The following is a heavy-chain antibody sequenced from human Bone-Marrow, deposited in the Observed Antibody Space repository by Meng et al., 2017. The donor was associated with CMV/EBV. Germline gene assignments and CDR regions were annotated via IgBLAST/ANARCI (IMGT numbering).Heavy chain of an antibody. D-gene: IGHD3-22*01. Sequence: ASVKVSCKASGYTFTSYYMHWVRQAPGQGLEWMGIINPSGGSTSYAQKFQGRVTMTRDTSTSTVYRELSSLRSEDTAVYYCARAIPAVPSGYSDYYYGMDVWGQGTTVTVSS. CDR2: INPSGGST. CDR1: GYTFTSYY. V-gene: IGHV1-46*01. CDR3: ARAIPAVPSGYSDYYYGMDV. J-gene: IGHJ6*02.